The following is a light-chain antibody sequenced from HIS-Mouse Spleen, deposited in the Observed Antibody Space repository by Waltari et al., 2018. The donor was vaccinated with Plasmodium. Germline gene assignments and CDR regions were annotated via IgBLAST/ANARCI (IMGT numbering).Light chain of an antibody. CDR1: SSDVGGYNY. J-gene: IGLJ2*01. V-gene: IGLV2-11*01. Sequence: QSALTQPRSVSGSPGQSVTIPCTGTSSDVGGYNYVPWYQQHPGKAPKLMIYDVSTRPSGVPDRFSGSKSGNTASLTISGLQAEDEADYYCCSYAGSYTLVFGGGTKLTVL. CDR2: DVS. CDR3: CSYAGSYTLV.